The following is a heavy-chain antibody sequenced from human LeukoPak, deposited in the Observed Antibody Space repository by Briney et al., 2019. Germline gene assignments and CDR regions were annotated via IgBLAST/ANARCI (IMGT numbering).Heavy chain of an antibody. CDR1: GYTFTGYY. D-gene: IGHD3-22*01. CDR3: ARGDSSGYEHDAFDI. V-gene: IGHV1-2*06. Sequence: ASVKVSCKASGYTFTGYYMHWVRQAPGQGLEWMGRINPNSGGTNYAQKFQGRVTMTRDTSISTAYMELSRLRSDDTAVYYCARGDSSGYEHDAFDIWGHGTMVTVSS. J-gene: IGHJ3*02. CDR2: INPNSGGT.